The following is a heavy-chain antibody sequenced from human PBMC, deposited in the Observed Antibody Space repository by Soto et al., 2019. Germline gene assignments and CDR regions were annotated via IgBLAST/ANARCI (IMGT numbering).Heavy chain of an antibody. CDR1: GGSFSGYY. CDR2: INHSGST. J-gene: IGHJ6*02. V-gene: IGHV4-34*01. Sequence: SETLSLTCAVYGGSFSGYYWSWIRQPPGKGLEWIGEINHSGSTNYNPSHKSRVNISVDTSKNQFSLKLSSVTAAVTAVYYCARVTGRYYYGMDVWGQGTTVTVS. CDR3: ARVTGRYYYGMDV.